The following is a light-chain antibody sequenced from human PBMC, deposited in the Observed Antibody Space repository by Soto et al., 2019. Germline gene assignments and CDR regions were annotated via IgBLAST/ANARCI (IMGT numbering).Light chain of an antibody. CDR3: QQYNTIQT. V-gene: IGKV1-5*01. CDR2: DAS. J-gene: IGKJ1*01. CDR1: QSISSW. Sequence: DIKMTQSPSTLSASVGDRVTITCRASQSISSWLAWYQQKPGKAPKLLIYDASSLESGVPSRFSGSGSGTEFTLTISSLQPDDFATYYCQQYNTIQTFGQGTKVEIK.